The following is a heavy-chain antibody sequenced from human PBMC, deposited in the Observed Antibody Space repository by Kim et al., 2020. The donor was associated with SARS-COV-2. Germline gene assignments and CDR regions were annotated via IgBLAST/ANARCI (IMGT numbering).Heavy chain of an antibody. J-gene: IGHJ2*01. V-gene: IGHV4-31*03. CDR2: IYYSGST. D-gene: IGHD5-18*01. Sequence: SETLSLTCTVSGGSISSGGYYWSWIRQHPGKGLEWIGYIYYSGSTYYNPSLKSRVTISVDTSKNQFSLKLSSVTAADTAVYYCARTRGYSYGYPESYWYFDLWGRGTLVTVSS. CDR1: GGSISSGGYY. CDR3: ARTRGYSYGYPESYWYFDL.